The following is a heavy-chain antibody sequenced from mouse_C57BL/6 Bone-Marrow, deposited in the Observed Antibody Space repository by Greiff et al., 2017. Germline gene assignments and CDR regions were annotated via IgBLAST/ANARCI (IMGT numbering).Heavy chain of an antibody. Sequence: VQLQQPGAELVKPGASVKMSCKASGYTFTSYWITWVKQRPGQGLEWIGDIYPGCGSTNYNEKFKSKDTLTVDTSSSTAYTQLSMLTSEGSAVYDCASPYYSNYGYIDVWGRGTTVTVSA. CDR2: IYPGCGST. J-gene: IGHJ1*03. CDR1: GYTFTSYW. V-gene: IGHV1-55*01. D-gene: IGHD2-5*01. CDR3: ASPYYSNYGYIDV.